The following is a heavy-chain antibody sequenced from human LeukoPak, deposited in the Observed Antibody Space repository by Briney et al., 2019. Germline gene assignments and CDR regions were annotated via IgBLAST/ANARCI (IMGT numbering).Heavy chain of an antibody. V-gene: IGHV1-2*02. CDR3: ARDISGNPGGY. D-gene: IGHD4-23*01. CDR2: INPNSGGT. Sequence: ASVKVSCKASGYTFTGSFMHWVRQAPGQGLEWMGWINPNSGGTNYAQKFQGRVTMTRDTSISTAYMGLSRLRSDDTAVYYCARDISGNPGGYWGQGTLVTVSS. CDR1: GYTFTGSF. J-gene: IGHJ4*02.